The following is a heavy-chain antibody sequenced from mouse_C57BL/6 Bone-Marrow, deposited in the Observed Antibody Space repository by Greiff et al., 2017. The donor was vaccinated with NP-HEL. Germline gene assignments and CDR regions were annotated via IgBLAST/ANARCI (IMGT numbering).Heavy chain of an antibody. CDR1: GYTFTSYW. Sequence: QVQLQQPGTELVKPGASVKLSCKASGYTFTSYWMHWVKQRPGQGLEWIGNINPSNGGTNYNEKFKSKATLTVDKSSSTAYMQLSSLTSEDSAVYDCARGGPWDYGSSYWYFDVWGTGTTVTVSS. CDR2: INPSNGGT. V-gene: IGHV1-53*01. CDR3: ARGGPWDYGSSYWYFDV. J-gene: IGHJ1*03. D-gene: IGHD1-1*01.